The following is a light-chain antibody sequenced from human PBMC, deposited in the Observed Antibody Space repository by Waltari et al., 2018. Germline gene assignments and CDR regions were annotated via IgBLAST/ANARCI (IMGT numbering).Light chain of an antibody. CDR1: NIGSKS. CDR2: YDS. Sequence: SYVVTQSPSVSVAPGETARITCWGDNIGSKSVHWSQQRPGQAPVLVISYDSDRPSGIPERFSGSNSGNTATLTISWVEAEDEADYYCLVWHSTSDHHGVFGGGTKLTVL. CDR3: LVWHSTSDHHGV. J-gene: IGLJ2*01. V-gene: IGLV3-21*04.